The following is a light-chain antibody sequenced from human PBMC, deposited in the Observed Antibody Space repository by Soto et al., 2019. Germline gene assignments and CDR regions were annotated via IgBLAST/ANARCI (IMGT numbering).Light chain of an antibody. J-gene: IGLJ3*02. CDR2: GNS. Sequence: QSVLTQPPSVSGAPGQRVTISCTGSSSNIGAGYDVHWYQQLPGTAPKLLIYGNSNRPSGVPDRFSGSKSGTSASLAITGLQAEDEADYYCQAYDHSLGVSVLFGGGTKVTVL. V-gene: IGLV1-40*01. CDR1: SSNIGAGYD. CDR3: QAYDHSLGVSVL.